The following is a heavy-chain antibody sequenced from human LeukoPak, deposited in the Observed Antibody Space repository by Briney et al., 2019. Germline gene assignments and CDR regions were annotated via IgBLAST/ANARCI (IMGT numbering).Heavy chain of an antibody. D-gene: IGHD3-10*01. J-gene: IGHJ4*02. CDR1: GFTFSSYE. V-gene: IGHV3-48*03. CDR3: ARVRVLWFGEIDY. CDR2: ISSSGSTI. Sequence: PGGSLRLSCAASGFTFSSYEMNWVRQAPGKGLEWVSYISSSGSTIYYADSVKGRFTISRDNAKNSLYLQMNSLRAEDTAVYYCARVRVLWFGEIDYWGQATLVTVSS.